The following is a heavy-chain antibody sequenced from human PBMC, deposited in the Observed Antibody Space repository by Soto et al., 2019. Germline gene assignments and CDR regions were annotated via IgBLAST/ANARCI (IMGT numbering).Heavy chain of an antibody. D-gene: IGHD6-19*01. CDR1: GYTFTNYG. J-gene: IGHJ4*02. CDR3: ARALPEQWLALPFDY. CDR2: ISAYNGNT. Sequence: ASVKVSCKTSGYTFTNYGIGWVRQAPGQGLEWMGWISAYNGNTNFEQKLQGRVTLTTDTSTGTAYMELRRLRSDDTAMYYCARALPEQWLALPFDYWGQGTLVTVSS. V-gene: IGHV1-18*01.